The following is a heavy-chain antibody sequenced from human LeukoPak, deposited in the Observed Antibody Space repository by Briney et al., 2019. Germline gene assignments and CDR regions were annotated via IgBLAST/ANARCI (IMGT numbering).Heavy chain of an antibody. J-gene: IGHJ5*02. CDR1: GGSISSYY. CDR2: IYTSGST. CDR3: ARGRYDFWSGYYDRFDP. Sequence: SETLSLTCTVSGGSISSYYWSWIRQPAGKGLEWIWRIYTSGSTNYNPSLKSRVTMSVDTSENQFSLKLSSVTAADTAVYYCARGRYDFWSGYYDRFDPWGQGTLVTVSS. D-gene: IGHD3-3*01. V-gene: IGHV4-4*07.